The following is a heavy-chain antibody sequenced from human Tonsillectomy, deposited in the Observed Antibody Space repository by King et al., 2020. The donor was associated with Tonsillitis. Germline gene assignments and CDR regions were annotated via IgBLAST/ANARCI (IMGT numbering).Heavy chain of an antibody. CDR3: ARDGRWKYYGSGSYSPLWY. V-gene: IGHV3-7*04. CDR1: GFNFSTFW. D-gene: IGHD3-10*01. CDR2: IKEDGGER. J-gene: IGHJ4*02. Sequence: VQLVESGGGLVQPGGSLRLSCIASGFNFSTFWMTWVRQAPGKGLEWVANIKEDGGERYYVDSVKGRFTISRDHAMQSLFLPMSSLRAEDTAVYYCARDGRWKYYGSGSYSPLWYWGQGTLVTVSS.